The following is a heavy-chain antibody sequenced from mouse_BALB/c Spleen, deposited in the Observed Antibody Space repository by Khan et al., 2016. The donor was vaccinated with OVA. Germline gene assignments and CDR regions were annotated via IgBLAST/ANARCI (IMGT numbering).Heavy chain of an antibody. V-gene: IGHV2-9*02. CDR3: ARLEDI. J-gene: IGHJ2*01. CDR1: GFSLTSYG. Sequence: QVTLKESGPGLVAPSQSLSITCTVSGFSLTSYGVHWVRPPPGQGLEWLGVIWAGGRTNYTSALLSRLSISKDNSKSQGFLKMNSLQTDDTAMYYCARLEDIWGEGTTLTVAS. CDR2: IWAGGRT. D-gene: IGHD1-3*01.